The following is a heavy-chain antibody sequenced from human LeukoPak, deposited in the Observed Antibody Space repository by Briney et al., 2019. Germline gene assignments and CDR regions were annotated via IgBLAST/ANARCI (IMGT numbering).Heavy chain of an antibody. V-gene: IGHV4-34*01. D-gene: IGHD1-1*01. Sequence: SETLSLTCAVYGGSFSGYYWSWIRQPPGKGLEWIGEINHSGSTNYNPSLKSRVTISVDTSKNQFSLKLSSVTAADTAVYYCARVPSGWGQTGTQTYYFDYWGQGTLVTVSS. J-gene: IGHJ4*02. CDR1: GGSFSGYY. CDR2: INHSGST. CDR3: ARVPSGWGQTGTQTYYFDY.